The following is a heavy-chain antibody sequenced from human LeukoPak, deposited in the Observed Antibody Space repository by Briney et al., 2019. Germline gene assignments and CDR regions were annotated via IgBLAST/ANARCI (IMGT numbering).Heavy chain of an antibody. CDR1: GYTFTGYY. J-gene: IGHJ4*02. CDR2: INPNSGGT. CDR3: ARDFTGNSSSPGY. Sequence: ASVKVSCKASGYTFTGYYMHWVRQAPGQGLEWMGRINPNSGGTNYAQKFQGRVTMTRDTSISTAYMELSRLRSDDTAVYYCARDFTGNSSSPGYWGQGTLVTVSS. D-gene: IGHD6-13*01. V-gene: IGHV1-2*06.